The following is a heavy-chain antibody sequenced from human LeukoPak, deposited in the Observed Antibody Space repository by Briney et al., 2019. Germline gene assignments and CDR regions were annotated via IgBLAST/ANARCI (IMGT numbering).Heavy chain of an antibody. CDR3: ARGKDSSGYPLEH. V-gene: IGHV3-66*02. CDR1: GFTVSSNY. J-gene: IGHJ1*01. D-gene: IGHD3-22*01. CDR2: IYSGGST. Sequence: GGSLRLSCAASGFTVSSNYVSWVRQAPGKGLEWVSVIYSGGSTYYADSVKGRFTISRDNSKNTLYLQMNSLRAEDTAVYYCARGKDSSGYPLEHWGQGTLVTVSS.